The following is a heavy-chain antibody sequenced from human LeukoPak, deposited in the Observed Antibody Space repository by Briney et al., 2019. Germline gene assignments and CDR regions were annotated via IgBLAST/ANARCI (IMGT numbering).Heavy chain of an antibody. CDR3: AKGRSHGGQYSSSLPEGIFDY. Sequence: GGSLRLSCAASGFTFSSYAMSWVRQAPGKGLEWVSAISGSGGSTYYADSVKGRFTISRDKSKNTLYLQMNSLRAEDTAVEYCAKGRSHGGQYSSSLPEGIFDYWGQGTLVTVSS. CDR2: ISGSGGST. V-gene: IGHV3-23*01. D-gene: IGHD6-6*01. J-gene: IGHJ4*02. CDR1: GFTFSSYA.